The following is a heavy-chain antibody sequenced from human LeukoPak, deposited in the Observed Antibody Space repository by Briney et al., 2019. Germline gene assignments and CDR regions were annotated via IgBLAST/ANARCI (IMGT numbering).Heavy chain of an antibody. Sequence: SETLSLTCTVSGGSTSNHYWSWIRQAAGKGLEWIGRIYTSGSTNYNPSLKSRAAMSIDTSRNQFSLKLSSVTAADTAVYYCARGVSTITADYWGQGTLVTVSS. CDR3: ARGVSTITADY. CDR2: IYTSGST. CDR1: GGSTSNHY. D-gene: IGHD5/OR15-5a*01. V-gene: IGHV4-4*07. J-gene: IGHJ4*02.